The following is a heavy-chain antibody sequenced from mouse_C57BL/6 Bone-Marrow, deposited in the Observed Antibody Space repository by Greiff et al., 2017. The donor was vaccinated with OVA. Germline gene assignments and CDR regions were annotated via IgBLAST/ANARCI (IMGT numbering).Heavy chain of an antibody. CDR1: LYPFTDSF. J-gene: IGHJ4*01. CDR2: INPNNGVT. Sequence: HLHQSGPVLVPPVSSVHISFPSSLYPFTDSFLTLVPPSPFPFLSWIGDINPNNGVTSYNPQFKGKATLTVDKSSSTAYMELRSLTSEDSAVYYCARLPLYYYPRVDYWGQGTSVTVSS. V-gene: IGHV1-26*01. CDR3: ARLPLYYYPRVDY. D-gene: IGHD1-1*01.